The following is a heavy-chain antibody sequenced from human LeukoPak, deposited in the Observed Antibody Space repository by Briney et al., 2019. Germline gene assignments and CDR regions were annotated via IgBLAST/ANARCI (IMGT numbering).Heavy chain of an antibody. V-gene: IGHV3-30-3*01. Sequence: PGGSLRLSCAASGFTFSSYAMHWVRQAPGKGLEWVAVISYDGSNKYYADSVKGRFTISRDNSKNTLYLQMNSLRAEDTAVYYCAREKKEWLVFGALDYWGQGTLVTVSS. CDR2: ISYDGSNK. J-gene: IGHJ4*02. CDR1: GFTFSSYA. CDR3: AREKKEWLVFGALDY. D-gene: IGHD6-19*01.